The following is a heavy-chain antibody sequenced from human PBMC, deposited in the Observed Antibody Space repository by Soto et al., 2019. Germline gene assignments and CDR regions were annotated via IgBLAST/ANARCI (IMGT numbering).Heavy chain of an antibody. Sequence: SETLSLTCTVSGGSISSYYWSWIRQPPGKGLEWIGYIYYSGSTNYNPSLKSRVTISVDTSKNQFSLMLSSVTAADTAVYYCARRWGRTFDYWGQGTLVTVSS. CDR1: GGSISSYY. CDR2: IYYSGST. CDR3: ARRWGRTFDY. D-gene: IGHD1-26*01. J-gene: IGHJ4*02. V-gene: IGHV4-59*08.